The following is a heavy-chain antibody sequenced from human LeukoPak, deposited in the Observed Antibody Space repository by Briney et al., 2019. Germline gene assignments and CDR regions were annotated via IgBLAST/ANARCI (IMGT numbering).Heavy chain of an antibody. CDR2: ISYDGSNK. D-gene: IGHD3-3*01. J-gene: IGHJ5*02. CDR3: ARDGVPSSIFGVVNGRKGNWFDP. Sequence: GGSLRLSCAASGFTFSSYGMHWVRQAPGKGLEWVAVISYDGSNKYYADSVKGRFTISRDNSKNTLYLQMNSLRAEDTAVYYCARDGVPSSIFGVVNGRKGNWFDPWGQGTLVTVSS. V-gene: IGHV3-30*03. CDR1: GFTFSSYG.